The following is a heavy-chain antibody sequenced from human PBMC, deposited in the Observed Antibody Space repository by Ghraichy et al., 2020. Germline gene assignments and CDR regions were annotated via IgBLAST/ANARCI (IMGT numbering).Heavy chain of an antibody. V-gene: IGHV3-33*01. Sequence: GGSLRLSCAASGFTFSSYGMHWVRQAPGKGLEWVAVIWYDGSNKYYADSVKGRFTISRDNSKNTLYLQMNSLRAEDTAVYYCARDRYNYDCWSGYQAGDYWGQGTLVTVSS. CDR2: IWYDGSNK. D-gene: IGHD3-3*01. CDR1: GFTFSSYG. J-gene: IGHJ4*02. CDR3: ARDRYNYDCWSGYQAGDY.